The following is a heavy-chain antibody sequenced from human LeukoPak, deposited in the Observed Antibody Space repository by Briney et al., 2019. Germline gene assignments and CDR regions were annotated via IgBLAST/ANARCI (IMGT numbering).Heavy chain of an antibody. D-gene: IGHD6-19*01. CDR1: GGSISSYY. CDR3: ARDLVSSGWIDP. J-gene: IGHJ5*02. Sequence: PSETLSLTCTVSGGSISSYYWSWIRQPPGKGLEWIGYIYYSGSTYYNPSLKSRVTISVDTSKNQFSLKLSSVTAADTAVYYCARDLVSSGWIDPWGQGTLVTVSS. V-gene: IGHV4-59*12. CDR2: IYYSGST.